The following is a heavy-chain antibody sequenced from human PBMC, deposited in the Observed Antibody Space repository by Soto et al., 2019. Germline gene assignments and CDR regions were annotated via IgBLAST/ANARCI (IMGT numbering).Heavy chain of an antibody. CDR3: ARDFSAVPNYYYGMDV. CDR1: GFTFSSYS. Sequence: GGSLRLSCAASGFTFSSYSMNWVRQAPGKGLEWVSYISSSSSTIYYADSVKGRFTISRDNAKNSLYLQMNSLRAEDTAVYYCARDFSAVPNYYYGMDVWGQGTTVTVSS. CDR2: ISSSSSTI. D-gene: IGHD6-25*01. J-gene: IGHJ6*02. V-gene: IGHV3-48*01.